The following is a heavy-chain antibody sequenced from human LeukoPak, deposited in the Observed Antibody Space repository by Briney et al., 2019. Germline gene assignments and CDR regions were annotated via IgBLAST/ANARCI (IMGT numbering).Heavy chain of an antibody. CDR3: ASEMATIGDY. Sequence: GGSLRLSCAASGFTFSSYAMHWVRQAPGKGLEWVAVISYDGSNKYYADSVKGRFTISRDNSKNTLYLQMNSLRAEDTAVYYCASEMATIGDYWGQGTLVTVSS. V-gene: IGHV3-30*01. CDR1: GFTFSSYA. D-gene: IGHD5-24*01. CDR2: ISYDGSNK. J-gene: IGHJ4*02.